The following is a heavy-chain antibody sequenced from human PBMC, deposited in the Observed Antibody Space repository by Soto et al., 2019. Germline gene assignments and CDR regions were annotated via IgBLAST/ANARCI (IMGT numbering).Heavy chain of an antibody. CDR1: GFTFSSYA. V-gene: IGHV3-23*01. CDR2: ISGSGSST. Sequence: EVQVLESGGGLVQPGGSLRLSCTASGFTFSSYAMSWVRPAPGKGLEWVSVISGSGSSTYYADSVKGRFTISRDNSKNILYLQMNSLRAEDTAVFHCAKASGVSSPRYWYFDLWGRGTLVTVSS. D-gene: IGHD2-15*01. CDR3: AKASGVSSPRYWYFDL. J-gene: IGHJ2*01.